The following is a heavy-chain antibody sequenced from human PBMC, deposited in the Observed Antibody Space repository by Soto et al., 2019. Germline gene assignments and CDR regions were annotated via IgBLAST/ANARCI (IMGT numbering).Heavy chain of an antibody. CDR1: GFTFSDYY. CDR3: ARDQGYYDSSGYFHS. CDR2: ITSSGDAI. D-gene: IGHD3-22*01. Sequence: GGSLRLSCATSGFTFSDYYMSWIRQAPWKGLEWVSYITSSGDAIYYADSVKGRFTISRDNAKNSLYLQMNSLRADDTAVYYCARDQGYYDSSGYFHSWCQGILVTGSS. J-gene: IGHJ4*02. V-gene: IGHV3-11*01.